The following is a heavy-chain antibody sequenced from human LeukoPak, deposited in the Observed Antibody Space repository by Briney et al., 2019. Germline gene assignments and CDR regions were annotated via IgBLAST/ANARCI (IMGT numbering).Heavy chain of an antibody. CDR2: IYYSGCT. CDR3: ARNAGRPYYMDI. V-gene: IGHV4-59*01. Sequence: SETLSLTCTVSGGSISSYYWSWIRQPPGKGLEWIGYIYYSGCTNYNPSLKSRVTISVDTSKNQFSLKLSSVTAADTAVYYCARNAGRPYYMDIWGKGTTVTVSS. J-gene: IGHJ6*03. CDR1: GGSISSYY. D-gene: IGHD3-10*01.